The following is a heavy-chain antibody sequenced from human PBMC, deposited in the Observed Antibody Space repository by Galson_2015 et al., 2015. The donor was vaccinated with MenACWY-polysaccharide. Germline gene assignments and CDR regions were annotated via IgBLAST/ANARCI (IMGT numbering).Heavy chain of an antibody. CDR3: SGSSWTTFDY. Sequence: SLRLSCAASGFTFGDFTMIWFRQAPGKGLEWVGFIRSKAYSGTTEYAASVKGRFIISRDDSKSIAYLQMNSLKAENTAVYYCSGSSWTTFDYWGQGTLVTVSS. CDR1: GFTFGDFT. D-gene: IGHD6-13*01. V-gene: IGHV3-49*03. J-gene: IGHJ4*02. CDR2: IRSKAYSGTT.